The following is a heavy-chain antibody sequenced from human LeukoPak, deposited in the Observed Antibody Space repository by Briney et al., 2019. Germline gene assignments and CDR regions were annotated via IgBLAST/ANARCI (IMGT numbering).Heavy chain of an antibody. J-gene: IGHJ4*02. D-gene: IGHD1-26*01. CDR1: GYTFTSYA. CDR2: IIPIFGTA. CDR3: ARDKVGAIYD. Sequence: ASVKVPCKASGYTFTSYAISWVRQAPGQGLEWMGGIIPIFGTANYAQKFQGRVTITTDESTGTAYMELSSLRSEDTAVYYCARDKVGAIYDWGQGTLVTVSS. V-gene: IGHV1-69*05.